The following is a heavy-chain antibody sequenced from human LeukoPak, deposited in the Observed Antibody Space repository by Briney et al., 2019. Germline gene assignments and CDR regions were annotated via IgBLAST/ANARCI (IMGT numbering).Heavy chain of an antibody. D-gene: IGHD4-17*01. Sequence: SETLSLTCAVYGGSFSGYYWSWIRQPPGKGLEWIGEINHSGSTNYNPSLKSRVTISVDTSKNQFSVKLSSVTAADTAVYYCARVLGDYAHCFDYWGQRTLATVSS. J-gene: IGHJ4*02. CDR1: GGSFSGYY. CDR3: ARVLGDYAHCFDY. CDR2: INHSGST. V-gene: IGHV4-34*01.